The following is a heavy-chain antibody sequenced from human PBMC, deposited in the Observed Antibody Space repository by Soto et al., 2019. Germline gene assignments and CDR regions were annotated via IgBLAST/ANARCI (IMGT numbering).Heavy chain of an antibody. D-gene: IGHD1-26*01. CDR2: IIPILGIA. CDR3: ARGVIPDSGIYCS. V-gene: IGHV1-69*02. Sequence: QVQLVQSGAEVKKPGSSVKVYCKASGGTFSSYTISWVRQAPGQALEWMGRIIPILGIANYAQKFQGRVTITADKATSTAYMELISLRSESTAVYYWARGVIPDSGIYCSWGQRPLVTVSS. J-gene: IGHJ4*02. CDR1: GGTFSSYT.